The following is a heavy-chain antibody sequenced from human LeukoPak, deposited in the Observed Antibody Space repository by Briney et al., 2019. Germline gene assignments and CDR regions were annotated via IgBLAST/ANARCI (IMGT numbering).Heavy chain of an antibody. Sequence: SVKVSCKAPGGTFSSYAISWVRQAPGQGLEWMGGIIPIFGTANYAQKFQGRVTITADESTSTAYMELSSLRSEDTAVYYCAKGGAGGYSYGSNWYFDLWGRGTLVTVSS. CDR2: IIPIFGTA. D-gene: IGHD5-18*01. J-gene: IGHJ2*01. CDR1: GGTFSSYA. V-gene: IGHV1-69*13. CDR3: AKGGAGGYSYGSNWYFDL.